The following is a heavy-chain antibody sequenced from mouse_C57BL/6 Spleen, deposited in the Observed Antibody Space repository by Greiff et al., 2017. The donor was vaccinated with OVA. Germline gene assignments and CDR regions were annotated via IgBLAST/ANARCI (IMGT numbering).Heavy chain of an antibody. CDR1: GYTFTDYY. Sequence: VQLQQSGPELVKPGASVKISCKASGYTFTDYYMNWVKQSHGKSLEWIGDLNPNNGGTSYNQKFKGKATLTVDKSSSTAYMELRSLTSEDSAVYYCAREGRDYDCAMDYWGQGTSGTVSS. CDR3: AREGRDYDCAMDY. D-gene: IGHD2-4*01. CDR2: LNPNNGGT. V-gene: IGHV1-26*01. J-gene: IGHJ4*01.